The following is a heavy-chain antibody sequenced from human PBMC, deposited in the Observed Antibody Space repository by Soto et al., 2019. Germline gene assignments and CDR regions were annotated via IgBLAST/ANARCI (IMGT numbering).Heavy chain of an antibody. Sequence: PSETLSLTCTVSGASITFGGYSWSWIRQTPGKGLEWIGYINHLETTFYNPSFESRLTLSIDRAKNQFSLKLHSMSAADRAVYFCARGGGSDSFDYWGQGIRVTVS. CDR2: INHLETT. J-gene: IGHJ4*02. D-gene: IGHD1-26*01. CDR1: GASITFGGYS. CDR3: ARGGGSDSFDY. V-gene: IGHV4-30-2*01.